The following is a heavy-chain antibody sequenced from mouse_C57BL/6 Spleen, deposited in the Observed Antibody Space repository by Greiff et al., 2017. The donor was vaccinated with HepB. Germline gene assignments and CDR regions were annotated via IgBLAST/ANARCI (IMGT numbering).Heavy chain of an antibody. Sequence: VQLQQSGPGLVQPSQSLSITCTVSGFSLTSYGVHWVRQPPGKGLEWLGVIWSGGSTDYNAAFISRLSISKDNSKSQVFFKMNSLQADDTAIYYCAKNRGSSHSYWYFDVWGTGTTVTVSS. CDR2: IWSGGST. V-gene: IGHV2-4*01. CDR3: AKNRGSSHSYWYFDV. CDR1: GFSLTSYG. J-gene: IGHJ1*03. D-gene: IGHD1-1*01.